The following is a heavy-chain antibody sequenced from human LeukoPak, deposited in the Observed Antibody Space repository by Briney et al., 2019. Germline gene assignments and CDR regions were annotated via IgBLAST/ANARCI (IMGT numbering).Heavy chain of an antibody. J-gene: IGHJ1*01. D-gene: IGHD4-23*01. Sequence: ASVTVSCKASGYTFTNYGISLVRQAPGQGLEWMGWISAYNGYTDYAQKLQFRVTMTTDTSTSTAYMELRSLRSDDTAVYYCARDKAVTTEVTQYFQHWGQGTLVTVSS. CDR3: ARDKAVTTEVTQYFQH. CDR2: ISAYNGYT. V-gene: IGHV1-18*01. CDR1: GYTFTNYG.